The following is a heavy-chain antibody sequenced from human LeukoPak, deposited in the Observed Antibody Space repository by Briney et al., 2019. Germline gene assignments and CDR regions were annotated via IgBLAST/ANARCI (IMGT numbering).Heavy chain of an antibody. CDR3: ARDVLGYNSSSSD. CDR2: INSNTGGT. J-gene: IGHJ4*02. D-gene: IGHD5-24*01. Sequence: GASVTDSFKASGYSFTGYYIHWVRPAPGKGLEWVGWINSNTGGTKYAQKFQDRVTVTRDKSINTVHMELSRLRSDDTAVYFCARDVLGYNSSSSDWGQGTLVSVSS. V-gene: IGHV1-2*02. CDR1: GYSFTGYY.